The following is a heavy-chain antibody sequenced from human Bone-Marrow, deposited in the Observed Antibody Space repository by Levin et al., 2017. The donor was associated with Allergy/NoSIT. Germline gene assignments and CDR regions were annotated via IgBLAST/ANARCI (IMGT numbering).Heavy chain of an antibody. Sequence: SVKVSCKASGGTFNRYLISWVRQAPGQGLEWMGGIIPIFNTPKYAQKFQGRVTIIAEDSTGTGYMELSSLTSEDTAVYYCARDGLGYCSGDNCLDAFDMWGQGTMVIVSS. CDR3: ARDGLGYCSGDNCLDAFDM. CDR1: GGTFNRYL. D-gene: IGHD2-15*01. J-gene: IGHJ3*02. V-gene: IGHV1-69*13. CDR2: IIPIFNTP.